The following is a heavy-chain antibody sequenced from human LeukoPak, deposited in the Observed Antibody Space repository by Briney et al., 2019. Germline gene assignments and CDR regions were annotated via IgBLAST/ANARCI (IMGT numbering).Heavy chain of an antibody. Sequence: SETLSLTCTVSGGSISSSNYYWTWIRQPAGKGLEWIGRMYTSGSPSYSPSLRSRVTISVDTSTNQFSLKLTSVTAADTAVYYCARDRGITTARGVPSWFDPWGPGILVTVSS. V-gene: IGHV4-61*02. CDR2: MYTSGSP. CDR1: GGSISSSNYY. D-gene: IGHD3-10*01. CDR3: ARDRGITTARGVPSWFDP. J-gene: IGHJ5*02.